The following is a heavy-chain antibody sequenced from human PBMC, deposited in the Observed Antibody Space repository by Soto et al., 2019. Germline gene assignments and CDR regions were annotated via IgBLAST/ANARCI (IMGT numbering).Heavy chain of an antibody. CDR3: ARSRTSDTSNYYYYFDY. V-gene: IGHV4-4*07. Sequence: SETLSLTCTVSGGSISRYYWNWVRQPAGEGLEWIGRIYSSGSTNYNPSLKSRVTMSVDTSKNQFSLKLSSVTAADTAVYYCARSRTSDTSNYYYYFDYWGQGTLVTVSS. D-gene: IGHD3-22*01. CDR2: IYSSGST. CDR1: GGSISRYY. J-gene: IGHJ4*02.